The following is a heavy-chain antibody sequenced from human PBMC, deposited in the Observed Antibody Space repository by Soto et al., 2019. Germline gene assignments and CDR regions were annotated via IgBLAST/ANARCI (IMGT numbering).Heavy chain of an antibody. J-gene: IGHJ4*02. D-gene: IGHD2-8*01. CDR3: AKARALYGIFDY. CDR2: ISGSGATT. CDR1: GFTFSTYA. Sequence: GGSLRLSCAASGFTFSTYAMSWVRQAPGKGLEWVSAISGSGATTYYADSVKGRFTISRDNSKNTLYLQMNSLRAEDTALYYCAKARALYGIFDYWGQGTQVTVSS. V-gene: IGHV3-23*01.